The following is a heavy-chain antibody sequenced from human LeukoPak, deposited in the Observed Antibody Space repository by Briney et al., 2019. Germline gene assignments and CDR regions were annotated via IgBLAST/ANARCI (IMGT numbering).Heavy chain of an antibody. Sequence: SETLSLTCTVSGGSISSSSYYWGWIRQPPGKGLEWIGSIYYSGSTYYNPSLKSRVTISVDTSKNQFSLKLGSVTAADTAVYYCARPAAGTDYFDYWGQGTLVTVSS. D-gene: IGHD6-13*01. CDR1: GGSISSSSYY. J-gene: IGHJ4*02. CDR3: ARPAAGTDYFDY. CDR2: IYYSGST. V-gene: IGHV4-39*01.